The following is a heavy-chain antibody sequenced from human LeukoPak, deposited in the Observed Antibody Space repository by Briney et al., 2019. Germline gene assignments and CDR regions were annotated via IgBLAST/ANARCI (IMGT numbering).Heavy chain of an antibody. CDR1: GFTFSTFS. Sequence: GGSLILSCAASGFTFSTFSMTWVRQAPGKGLEWISYIHETSSPIYYADSVKGRFTVSRDNAKNSLYLQMNSLRAEDTAVYYCGRGGSTGSWFNYWGQGTLVTVSS. V-gene: IGHV3-48*01. CDR2: IHETSSPI. CDR3: GRGGSTGSWFNY. J-gene: IGHJ4*02. D-gene: IGHD6-13*01.